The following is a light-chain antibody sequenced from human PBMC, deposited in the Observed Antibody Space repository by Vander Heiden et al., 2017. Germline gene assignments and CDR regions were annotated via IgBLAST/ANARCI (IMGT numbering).Light chain of an antibody. CDR1: QSISSY. CDR2: AAS. J-gene: IGKJ1*01. CDR3: QQSDSTPQT. V-gene: IGKV1-39*01. Sequence: DIQMTQSPSSLSASVGDRVTITCRASQSISSYLNWYQQKPGKAPKLLIYAASSLQSGVPSRLSGSGSGTDFTLTISSLQPEDFATYYSQQSDSTPQTFGQGTKVEIK.